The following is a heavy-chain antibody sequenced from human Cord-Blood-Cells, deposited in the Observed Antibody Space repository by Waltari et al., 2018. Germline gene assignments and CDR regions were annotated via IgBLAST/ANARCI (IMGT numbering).Heavy chain of an antibody. V-gene: IGHV4-39*01. CDR2: IYYSGST. CDR1: GGSISSSSYY. J-gene: IGHJ4*02. CDR3: ARGVYDFWSGYYDY. Sequence: QLQLQESGPGLVKPSETLSLTCTVSGGSISSSSYYWGWIRQPPGKGLEWIGSIYYSGSTYSNPSLKSRVTISVDTSKNQFALKLSSVTAADTAVYYCARGVYDFWSGYYDYWGQGTLVTVSS. D-gene: IGHD3-3*01.